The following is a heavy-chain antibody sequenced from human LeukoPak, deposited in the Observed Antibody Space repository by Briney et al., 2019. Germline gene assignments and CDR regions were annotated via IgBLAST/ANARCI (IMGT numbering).Heavy chain of an antibody. CDR3: AKGDRLGYFYYYYMDV. Sequence: GGSLRLSCAASGFTFSSYEMNWVRQAPGKGLEWVSYISSSGSTIYYADSVKGRFTISRDNSKNTLYLQMNSLRAEDTALYYCAKGDRLGYFYYYYMDVWGKGTTVTVSS. CDR2: ISSSGSTI. V-gene: IGHV3-48*03. J-gene: IGHJ6*03. CDR1: GFTFSSYE. D-gene: IGHD7-27*01.